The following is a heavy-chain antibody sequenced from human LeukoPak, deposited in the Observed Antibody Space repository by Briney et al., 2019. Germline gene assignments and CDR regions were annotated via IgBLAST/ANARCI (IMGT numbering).Heavy chain of an antibody. CDR2: IYSGGST. J-gene: IGHJ3*02. Sequence: GGSLRLSCAASGFTFSSYAMHWVRQAPGKGLEWVSVIYSGGSTYYADSVKGRFTISRDNSKNTLYLQMNSLRAEDTAVYYCATDKVGATPDAFDIWGQGTMVTVSS. V-gene: IGHV3-53*01. CDR3: ATDKVGATPDAFDI. D-gene: IGHD1-26*01. CDR1: GFTFSSYA.